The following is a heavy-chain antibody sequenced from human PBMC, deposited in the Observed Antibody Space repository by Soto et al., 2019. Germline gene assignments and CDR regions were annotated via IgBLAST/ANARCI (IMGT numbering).Heavy chain of an antibody. J-gene: IGHJ4*02. Sequence: QVQLVESGGGVVQPGRSLRLSCAASGFTFSSYGMHWVRQAPGKGLEWVAVISYDGSNNYYADSVKGRFTISRDNSKNTLYLEMDSLRAXXTAVYYCAKDIYKGAAGTLLDYWGQGTLVTVSS. D-gene: IGHD6-13*01. CDR2: ISYDGSNN. V-gene: IGHV3-30*18. CDR1: GFTFSSYG. CDR3: AKDIYKGAAGTLLDY.